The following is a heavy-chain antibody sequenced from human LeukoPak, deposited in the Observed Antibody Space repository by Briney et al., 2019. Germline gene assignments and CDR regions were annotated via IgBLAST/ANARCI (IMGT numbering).Heavy chain of an antibody. V-gene: IGHV4-59*01. J-gene: IGHJ5*02. CDR1: GGSLSSYY. Sequence: PSETLSLTCTVSGGSLSSYYWSWIRQPPGKGLEWIGYIYYSGSTNYNPSLKSRVTISVDTSKNQFSLKLSSVTAADTAVYYCARVALDIAVLFDPWGQGTLVTVSS. CDR3: ARVALDIAVLFDP. CDR2: IYYSGST. D-gene: IGHD6-19*01.